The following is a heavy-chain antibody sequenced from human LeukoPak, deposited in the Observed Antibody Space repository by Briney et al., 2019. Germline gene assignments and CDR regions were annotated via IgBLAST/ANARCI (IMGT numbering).Heavy chain of an antibody. V-gene: IGHV3-30-3*01. D-gene: IGHD6-19*01. CDR1: GFTFSSYA. CDR3: ARDKVSGSSGWYYFDN. J-gene: IGHJ4*02. Sequence: GRSLRLSCAASGFTFSSYAMHWVRQAPGKGLEWVAVISYDGSNNYYADSVKGRFTISRDNSKNTLYLQMNSLRAEDTTVYYCARDKVSGSSGWYYFDNWGQGTLVTVSS. CDR2: ISYDGSNN.